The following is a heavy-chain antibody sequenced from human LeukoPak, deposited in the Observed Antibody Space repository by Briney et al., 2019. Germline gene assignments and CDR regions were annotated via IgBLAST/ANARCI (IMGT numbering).Heavy chain of an antibody. D-gene: IGHD3-16*01. V-gene: IGHV3-7*01. CDR1: GFTFGHHF. CDR2: INPDGSIK. Sequence: GGSLRLSCVASGFTFGHHFMSWVRQAPGGGLEWVANINPDGSIKFHADSVKGRFTISRDNARNSVCLQMNSLRGEDTAVYYCARAVDVADYWGQGTLVAVSS. CDR3: ARAVDVADY. J-gene: IGHJ4*02.